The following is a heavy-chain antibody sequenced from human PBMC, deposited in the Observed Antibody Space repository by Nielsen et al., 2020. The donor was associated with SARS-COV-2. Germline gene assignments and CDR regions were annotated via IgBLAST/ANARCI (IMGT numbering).Heavy chain of an antibody. CDR2: IYYSGST. D-gene: IGHD3-3*01. V-gene: IGHV4-31*03. CDR3: ARAPTIFGVVITSFDY. CDR1: GGSVSSGSYY. Sequence: SETLSLTCTVSGGSVSSGSYYWSWIRQPPGKGLEWIGYIYYSGSTYYNPSLKSRVTISVDTSKNQFSLKLSSVTAADTAVYYCARAPTIFGVVITSFDYWGQGTLVTVSS. J-gene: IGHJ4*02.